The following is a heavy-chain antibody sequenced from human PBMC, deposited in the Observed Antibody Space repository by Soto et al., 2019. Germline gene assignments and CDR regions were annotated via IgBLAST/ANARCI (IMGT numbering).Heavy chain of an antibody. Sequence: SETLSLTCTVSGGSIISYYWSWIRQPPGKGLEWIGYIYYSGSTNYNPSLKSRVTISVDTSKNQFSLKLSSVTAADTAVYYCARRSLGEYDFWSGYFAMDVWGKGTTVTVSS. D-gene: IGHD3-3*01. CDR3: ARRSLGEYDFWSGYFAMDV. V-gene: IGHV4-59*08. CDR2: IYYSGST. J-gene: IGHJ6*03. CDR1: GGSIISYY.